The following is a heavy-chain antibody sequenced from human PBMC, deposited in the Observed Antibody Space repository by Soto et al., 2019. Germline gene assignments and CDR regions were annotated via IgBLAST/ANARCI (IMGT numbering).Heavy chain of an antibody. CDR1: EFTFSTYS. D-gene: IGHD2-2*01. Sequence: GGSLRLSCAASEFTFSTYSMSWVRQAPGKGLEWVAHISGRGDTTYYADSVKGRFTISRDNFKSTLYLQMNSLRADDTAVYYCADHVPAATHYDYYDMDVWGQGTTVTVSS. CDR2: ISGRGDTT. CDR3: ADHVPAATHYDYYDMDV. J-gene: IGHJ6*02. V-gene: IGHV3-23*01.